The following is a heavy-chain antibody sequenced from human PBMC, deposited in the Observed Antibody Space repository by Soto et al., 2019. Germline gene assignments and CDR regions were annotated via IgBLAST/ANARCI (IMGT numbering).Heavy chain of an antibody. Sequence: SETLSLTCTVSGGSISSSSYYWGWIRQPPGKGLEWIGSIYYSGSTYYNPSLKSRVTISVDTSKNQFSLKLSSVTAADTAVYYCARHEGEGYFDWLLSGGFDYWGQGTLVTVSS. CDR3: ARHEGEGYFDWLLSGGFDY. V-gene: IGHV4-39*01. CDR1: GGSISSSSYY. J-gene: IGHJ4*02. D-gene: IGHD3-9*01. CDR2: IYYSGST.